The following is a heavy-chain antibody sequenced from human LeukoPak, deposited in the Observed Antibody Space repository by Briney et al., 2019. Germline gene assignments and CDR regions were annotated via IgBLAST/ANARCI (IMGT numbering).Heavy chain of an antibody. V-gene: IGHV1-2*02. D-gene: IGHD1-1*01. CDR1: GYTFTGYY. Sequence: ASVKVSCKASGYTFTGYYMHWVRQAPGQGLEWMGWINPNSGGTNYAQKFQGRVTMTRDTSISTAYMELSRLRSDDTAVYYCARDTLSTNCYYYYYMDVWGKGTTVTVSS. J-gene: IGHJ6*03. CDR3: ARDTLSTNCYYYYYMDV. CDR2: INPNSGGT.